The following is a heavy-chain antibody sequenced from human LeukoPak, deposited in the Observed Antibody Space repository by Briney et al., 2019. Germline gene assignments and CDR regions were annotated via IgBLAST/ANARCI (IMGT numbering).Heavy chain of an antibody. V-gene: IGHV4-30-4*01. Sequence: SQTLSLTCTVSGGSISSGDYYWSWIRQPPGKGLEWIGYIHYRGSTYYNTALKSRASISVGTSRNQFSLKLSSVTAADTAVYYRARARAVIDDAFEIWGQGTMVTVSS. J-gene: IGHJ3*02. CDR2: IHYRGST. CDR1: GGSISSGDYY. D-gene: IGHD2-21*01. CDR3: ARARAVIDDAFEI.